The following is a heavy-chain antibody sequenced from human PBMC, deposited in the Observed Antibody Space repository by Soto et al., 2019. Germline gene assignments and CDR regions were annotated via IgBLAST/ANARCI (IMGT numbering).Heavy chain of an antibody. D-gene: IGHD5-12*01. CDR1: AYSFSSYG. J-gene: IGHJ4*02. Sequence: GASVKVSCKASAYSFSSYGITWVRQAPGQGLEWVGWISAYNGNFNYAQKYEGRVTLTTDTSTSTAYMELSSLRSDDTAVYYCVRVVAIPGYPDNWGQGTLVTVSS. V-gene: IGHV1-18*04. CDR3: VRVVAIPGYPDN. CDR2: ISAYNGNF.